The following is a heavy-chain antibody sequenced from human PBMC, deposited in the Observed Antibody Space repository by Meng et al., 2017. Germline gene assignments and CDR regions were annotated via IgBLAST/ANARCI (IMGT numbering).Heavy chain of an antibody. CDR1: GFSLSTSGVG. CDR2: IYWDDDK. J-gene: IGHJ4*02. D-gene: IGHD6-13*01. Sequence: QIPLKESGPTLVKPTQTLTLTCTFSGFSLSTSGVGVGWIRQPPGKALEWLALIYWDDDKRYSPSLKSRLTITKDTSKNQVVLTMTNIDPVDTATYYCAHCLYSSSCDYWGQGTLVTVSS. V-gene: IGHV2-5*02. CDR3: AHCLYSSSCDY.